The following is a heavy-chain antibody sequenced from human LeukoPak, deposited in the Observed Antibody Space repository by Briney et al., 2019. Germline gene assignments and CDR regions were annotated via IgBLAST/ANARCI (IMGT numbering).Heavy chain of an antibody. D-gene: IGHD5-18*01. J-gene: IGHJ4*02. CDR1: GGSISSYY. Sequence: SETLSLTCTVSGGSISSYYWSWIRLPPGKGLEWIAYIYYSGNTNYNPSLKSRVTISLDTSKSQFSLKLSSVTAADTAVYYCARHLNTAMVKAHFDYWGQGTLVTVSS. CDR3: ARHLNTAMVKAHFDY. V-gene: IGHV4-59*08. CDR2: IYYSGNT.